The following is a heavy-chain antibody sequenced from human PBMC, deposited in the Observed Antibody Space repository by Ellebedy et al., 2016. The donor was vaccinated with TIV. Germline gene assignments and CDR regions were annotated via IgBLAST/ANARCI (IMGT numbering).Heavy chain of an antibody. CDR2: LSPNGGGT. V-gene: IGHV1-2*02. CDR3: ARDYWGSYEY. D-gene: IGHD1-26*01. J-gene: IGHJ4*02. Sequence: AASVKVSCKASGYTFTDYRLDWVRHAPGLGLEWMGWLSPNGGGTHYAQKFQGRVSMTGDTSISTAYLELSRLTSDDTAVYYCARDYWGSYEYWGQGTLVTVSS. CDR1: GYTFTDYR.